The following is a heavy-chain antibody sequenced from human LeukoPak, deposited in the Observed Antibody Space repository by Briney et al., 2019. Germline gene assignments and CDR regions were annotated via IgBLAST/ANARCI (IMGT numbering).Heavy chain of an antibody. CDR1: GFTFSSYW. CDR2: INSDGSST. Sequence: GGSLRLSCAASGFTFSSYWMHWVRQAPGKGLVWVSRINSDGSSTSYADSVKGRFTISRDNAKNTLYLQMNSLRAEDTAVYYCARDPPPLGYCSGGSCYSDAFDIWGQGTMVTVSS. V-gene: IGHV3-74*01. D-gene: IGHD2-15*01. CDR3: ARDPPPLGYCSGGSCYSDAFDI. J-gene: IGHJ3*02.